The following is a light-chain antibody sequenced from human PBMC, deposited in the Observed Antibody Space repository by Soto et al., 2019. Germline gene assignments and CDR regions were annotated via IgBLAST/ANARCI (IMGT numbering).Light chain of an antibody. Sequence: DIQRARSASTLCRSGGGRGTSTCRASESISTWLAWYQQKPGKAAKLLIYRAYSLESGVTSRFSGSASGTEFILPISSLQPDDFATYYCQQYNSNSRTVGPATQVEI. CDR3: QQYNSNSRT. J-gene: IGKJ1*01. CDR1: ESISTW. V-gene: IGKV1-5*03. CDR2: RAY.